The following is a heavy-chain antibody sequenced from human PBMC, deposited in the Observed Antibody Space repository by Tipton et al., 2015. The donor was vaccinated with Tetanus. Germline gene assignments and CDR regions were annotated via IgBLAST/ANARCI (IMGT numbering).Heavy chain of an antibody. CDR2: VYHNGNT. CDR1: GGSSSSFY. V-gene: IGHV4-59*01. CDR3: ARANNDYPKKGPFDY. Sequence: TLSLTCAVSGGSSSSFYWSWIRQPPGKEPEWVGYVYHNGNTNYHPSLKGRLTISADTSKNQFSLNLKSVITADTATYYCARANNDYPKKGPFDYWGQGILVTVSS. D-gene: IGHD5-12*01. J-gene: IGHJ4*02.